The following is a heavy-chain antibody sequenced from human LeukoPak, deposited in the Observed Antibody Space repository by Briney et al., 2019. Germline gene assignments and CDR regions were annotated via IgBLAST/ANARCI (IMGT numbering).Heavy chain of an antibody. J-gene: IGHJ4*02. V-gene: IGHV4-59*01. Sequence: SETLSLTCTVSGGSISSYYWSWIRQPPGKGLEWIGYIYYNGNTNYNPSLKSRVTISVATSKNQFSLKLNSVTPADTAVYYCARVDPRSYRYFDYWGQGTLVTVSS. D-gene: IGHD3-16*02. CDR3: ARVDPRSYRYFDY. CDR1: GGSISSYY. CDR2: IYYNGNT.